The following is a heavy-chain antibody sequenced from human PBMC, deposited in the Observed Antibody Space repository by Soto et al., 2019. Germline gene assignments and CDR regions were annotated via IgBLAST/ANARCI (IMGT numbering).Heavy chain of an antibody. D-gene: IGHD3-22*01. CDR3: ATCKTMTKCFVPY. V-gene: IGHV3-23*01. CDR1: GFSFSSYA. CDR2: LIDSGGST. Sequence: EVQLLESGGGLVQPGGSLRLSCAASGFSFSSYAMSWVRQAPGKGLERVSSLIDSGGSTYYADSVKGRCTISRDNSKNTRYLQMNSLRAEDTAVYYCATCKTMTKCFVPYWGQGTLVTVSS. J-gene: IGHJ4*02.